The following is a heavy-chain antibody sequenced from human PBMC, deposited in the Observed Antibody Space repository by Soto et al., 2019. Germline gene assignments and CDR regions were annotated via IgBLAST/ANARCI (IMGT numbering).Heavy chain of an antibody. Sequence: ASVKVSCKASGYIFTSYYIHWVRQAPGQGLEWMGWINPFDGSRMFAQSFQGRVTMTRDTSTSTVYMEVSSLRSEDTAVYYCARDPAPWGQGTLVTVSS. CDR1: GYIFTSYY. V-gene: IGHV1-46*01. J-gene: IGHJ5*02. CDR3: ARDPAP. CDR2: INPFDGSR.